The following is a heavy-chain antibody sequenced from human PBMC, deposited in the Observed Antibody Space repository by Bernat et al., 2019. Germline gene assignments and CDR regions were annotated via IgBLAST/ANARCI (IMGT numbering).Heavy chain of an antibody. CDR2: IYPGDSDT. V-gene: IGHV5-51*01. CDR1: GYSFTSYW. J-gene: IGHJ3*02. D-gene: IGHD2-2*01. CDR3: VRLRYCSSTSCYYEGAFDI. Sequence: EVQLVQSGAEVKKPGESLKISCKGSGYSFTSYWIGWVRQMPGKGLEWMGIIYPGDSDTRYSPSFQGQVTISADKSISTAYLQWSSLKASDTAMYYCVRLRYCSSTSCYYEGAFDIWGQGTMVTVSS.